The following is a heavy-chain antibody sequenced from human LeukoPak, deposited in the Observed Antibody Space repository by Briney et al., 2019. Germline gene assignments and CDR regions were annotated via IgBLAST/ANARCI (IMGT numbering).Heavy chain of an antibody. J-gene: IGHJ6*03. CDR2: ISGSGGST. CDR1: GFTFSSYA. CDR3: AKDGYDYYYYYMDV. Sequence: PGGYLRLSCAASGFTFSSYAMSWVRQAPGKGLEWVSAISGSGGSTYYADSVKGRFTISRDNSKNTLYLQMNSLRAEDTAVYYCAKDGYDYYYYYMDVWGKGTTVTVSS. V-gene: IGHV3-23*01. D-gene: IGHD1-1*01.